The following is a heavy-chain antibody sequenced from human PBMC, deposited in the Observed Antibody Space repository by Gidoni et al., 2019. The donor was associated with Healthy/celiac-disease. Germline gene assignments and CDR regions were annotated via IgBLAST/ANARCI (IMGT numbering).Heavy chain of an antibody. D-gene: IGHD3-10*01. CDR2: SRSKANSYAT. V-gene: IGHV3-73*02. CDR3: TQGDYYSP. Sequence: EVQLVESGGGLVQPGGSLKLSCAASGFTFSGSAMHWVRQASGKGLEWVGRSRSKANSYATAYAASVKGRFTISRDDSKNTAYLQMNSLKTEDTAVYYCTQGDYYSPWGQGTLVTVSS. CDR1: GFTFSGSA. J-gene: IGHJ5*02.